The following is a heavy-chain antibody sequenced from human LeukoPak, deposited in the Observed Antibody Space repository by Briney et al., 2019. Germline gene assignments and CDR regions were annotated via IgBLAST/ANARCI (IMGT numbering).Heavy chain of an antibody. CDR1: GGSFSGYY. CDR2: INHSGST. CDR3: ASLDVVTAYYFFDY. V-gene: IGHV4-34*01. Sequence: SETLSLTCAVYGGSFSGYYWSWIRQPPGKGLEWIGEINHSGSTNYNPSLKSRVTISVDTSKNQFSLKLTSVTAADTAMYYCASLDVVTAYYFFDYWGQGTLVAVSS. D-gene: IGHD3-9*01. J-gene: IGHJ4*02.